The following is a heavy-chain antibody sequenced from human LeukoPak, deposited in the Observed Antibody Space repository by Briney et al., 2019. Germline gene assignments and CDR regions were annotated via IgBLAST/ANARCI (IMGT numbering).Heavy chain of an antibody. CDR1: GFTFSDYW. V-gene: IGHV3-74*01. CDR2: INRDGSFT. Sequence: GGSLRLSCAASGFTFSDYWMYWVRQAPGKGLVWVSRINRDGSFTVYADSVKGRFTISRDNAKNTLYLQMNSLRAEDTAVYYCARDSHTSPDYWGQGTLVTVSS. J-gene: IGHJ4*02. D-gene: IGHD2-2*01. CDR3: ARDSHTSPDY.